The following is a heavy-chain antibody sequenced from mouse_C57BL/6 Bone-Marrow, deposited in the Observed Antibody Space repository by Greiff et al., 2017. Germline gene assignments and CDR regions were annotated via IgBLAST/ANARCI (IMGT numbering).Heavy chain of an antibody. Sequence: VQLQESGPELVRPGVSVTISCKGSGYTFTDYAMHWVKQSHAKSLEWIGVISTYYGDDSYNQKFKDKATMTVDKSSSTAYMELAILTSEDSAVYYCARGDYYGYDSFDYWGQGTTLTVSS. CDR2: ISTYYGDD. CDR1: GYTFTDYA. J-gene: IGHJ2*01. V-gene: IGHV1-67*01. D-gene: IGHD2-2*01. CDR3: ARGDYYGYDSFDY.